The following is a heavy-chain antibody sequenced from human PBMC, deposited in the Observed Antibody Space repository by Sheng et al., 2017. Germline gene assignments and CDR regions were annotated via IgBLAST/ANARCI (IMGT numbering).Heavy chain of an antibody. Sequence: QLQLQESGPGLVKPSETLSLTCTVSGGSISSSSYYWGWIRQPPGKGLEWIGSIYYSGSTYYNPSLKSRVTISVDTSKNQFSLKLSSVTAADTAVYYCARDSKMTTVTNFDYWGQGTLVTVSS. D-gene: IGHD4-17*01. CDR1: GGSISSSSYY. V-gene: IGHV4-39*07. CDR2: IYYSGST. J-gene: IGHJ4*02. CDR3: ARDSKMTTVTNFDY.